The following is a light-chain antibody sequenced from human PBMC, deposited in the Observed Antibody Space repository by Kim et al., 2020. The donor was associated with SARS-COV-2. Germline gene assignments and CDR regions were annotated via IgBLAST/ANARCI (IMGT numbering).Light chain of an antibody. CDR1: QSVTNMH. Sequence: EIALTQSPGTLSLSPGERATLSCRAGQSVTNMHLAWYQQRPGQAPRLLIYGASNRATGIPDRFSGSGSGTDFILTISRLEPEDFAVYYCQQYASSPFFGQGTRLEIK. CDR3: QQYASSPF. V-gene: IGKV3-20*01. CDR2: GAS. J-gene: IGKJ5*01.